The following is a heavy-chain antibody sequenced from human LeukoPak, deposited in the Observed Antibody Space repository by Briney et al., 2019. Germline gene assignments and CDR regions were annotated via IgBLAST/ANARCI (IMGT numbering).Heavy chain of an antibody. CDR2: IYYSGST. CDR1: GGSISSYY. CDR3: ARRRGELPYFDY. D-gene: IGHD3-10*01. Sequence: SETLSLTCTVSGGSISSYYWSWIRQPPGKGLEWIGYIYYSGSTNYNPSLKSRVTISVDTSKNQFSLKLSSVTAADTAVYYCARRRGELPYFDYWGQVTLVTVYS. J-gene: IGHJ4*02. V-gene: IGHV4-59*08.